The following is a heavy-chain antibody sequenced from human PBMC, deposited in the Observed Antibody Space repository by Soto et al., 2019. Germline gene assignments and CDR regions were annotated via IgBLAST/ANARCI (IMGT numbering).Heavy chain of an antibody. V-gene: IGHV1-69*01. Sequence: QVQLVQSGAEVKKPGSSVKVSCKASGGTFSSYAISWVRQAPGQGLEWMGGIIPIFGTANYAQKFQGRVTITADESTSTAYMELSSLSSEDTAVYYCAIDYYDSSGYYTSAFDIWGQGTMVTVSS. CDR3: AIDYYDSSGYYTSAFDI. CDR1: GGTFSSYA. D-gene: IGHD3-22*01. CDR2: IIPIFGTA. J-gene: IGHJ3*02.